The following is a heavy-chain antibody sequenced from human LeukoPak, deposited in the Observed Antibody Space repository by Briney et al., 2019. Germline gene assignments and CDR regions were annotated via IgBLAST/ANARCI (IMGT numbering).Heavy chain of an antibody. CDR1: GGSFIGYY. Sequence: SETLSLTCAVYGGSFIGYYWSWIRQPPGKGLEWIGEINHSGSTNYNPSLKSRVTISVDTSKNQFSLKLSSVTAADTAVYYCARGSVRAAAGKNYYYYYGMDVWGQGTTVTVSS. D-gene: IGHD6-13*01. CDR2: INHSGST. J-gene: IGHJ6*02. V-gene: IGHV4-34*01. CDR3: ARGSVRAAAGKNYYYYYGMDV.